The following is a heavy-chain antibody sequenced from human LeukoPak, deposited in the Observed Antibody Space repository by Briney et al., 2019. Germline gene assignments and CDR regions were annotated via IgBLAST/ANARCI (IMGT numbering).Heavy chain of an antibody. D-gene: IGHD3-22*01. V-gene: IGHV3-21*01. CDR3: VRDWGYDSSGYWQKYFDT. CDR2: ISSSSTYL. CDR1: GFTLSSYT. Sequence: GGSLRLSCAASGFTLSSYTMNWVRQAPGKGLEWVSSISSSSTYLDYADSLKGRFTISRDNAKNTVFLQMNSLRAEDTAVYYCVRDWGYDSSGYWQKYFDTWGQGTLVTVSS. J-gene: IGHJ4*02.